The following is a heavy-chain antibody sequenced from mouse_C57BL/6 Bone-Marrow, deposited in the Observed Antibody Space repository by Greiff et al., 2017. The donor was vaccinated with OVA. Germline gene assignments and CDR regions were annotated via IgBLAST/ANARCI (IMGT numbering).Heavy chain of an antibody. CDR2: ISSGGSYT. J-gene: IGHJ4*01. D-gene: IGHD1-1*01. CDR3: ASCYGSSYGRYAMDY. CDR1: GFTFSSYG. V-gene: IGHV5-6*01. Sequence: EVQLVESGGDLVKPGGSLKLSCAASGFTFSSYGMSWVRQTPDKRLEWVATISSGGSYTYYPDSVKGRFTISRDNAKNTLYLQMSSLKSEDTAMYYCASCYGSSYGRYAMDYWGQGTSVTVSS.